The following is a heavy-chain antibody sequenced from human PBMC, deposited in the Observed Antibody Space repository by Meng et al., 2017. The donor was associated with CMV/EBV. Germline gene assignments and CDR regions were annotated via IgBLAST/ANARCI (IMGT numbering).Heavy chain of an antibody. CDR1: GGSISSYY. Sequence: VAGGSISSYYWSWIRQPAGKGLEWIGRIYTSGSTNYHPSLKSRVTMSVDTSKNQFSLKLSSVTAADTAVYYCARDLGAAADPNWFDPWGQGTLVTVSS. D-gene: IGHD6-13*01. CDR3: ARDLGAAADPNWFDP. V-gene: IGHV4-4*07. CDR2: IYTSGST. J-gene: IGHJ5*02.